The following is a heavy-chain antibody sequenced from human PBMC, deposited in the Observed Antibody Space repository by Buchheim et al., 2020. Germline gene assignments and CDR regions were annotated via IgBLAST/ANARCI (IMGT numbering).Heavy chain of an antibody. Sequence: EVQLVESGGGLVQPGGSLRLSCAVSGFTLSDHYIDWVRKAPGKGLEWVGRTRNKAQSYITEYAASVKGRFTISRDDSRNSVFLQMNNLEIEDAAVYYCVRWFSGSPDSWGQGTL. CDR3: VRWFSGSPDS. CDR2: TRNKAQSYIT. D-gene: IGHD1-26*01. J-gene: IGHJ5*01. CDR1: GFTLSDHY. V-gene: IGHV3-72*01.